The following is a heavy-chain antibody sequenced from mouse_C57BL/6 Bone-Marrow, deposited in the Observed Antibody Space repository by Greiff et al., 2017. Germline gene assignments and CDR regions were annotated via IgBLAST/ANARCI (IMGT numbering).Heavy chain of an antibody. Sequence: VQLQPSDAELVKPGASVKISCKVSGYTITDHTIHWMKQRPEQGLEWIGYIYPRDGRTKYNEKFKGKATLTADKSSSTAYMQLNSLTSEDSAVYFCARRNYDYDDWYFDVWGTGTTVTVSS. CDR1: GYTITDHT. J-gene: IGHJ1*03. CDR2: IYPRDGRT. V-gene: IGHV1-78*01. D-gene: IGHD2-4*01. CDR3: ARRNYDYDDWYFDV.